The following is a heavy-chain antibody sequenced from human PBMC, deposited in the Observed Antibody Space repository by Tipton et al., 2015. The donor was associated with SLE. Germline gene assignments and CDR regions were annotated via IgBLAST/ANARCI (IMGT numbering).Heavy chain of an antibody. CDR1: GGSISSYY. J-gene: IGHJ3*02. CDR2: IYYSGST. CDR3: ASHVDGWSQRIDAFDI. V-gene: IGHV4-59*01. D-gene: IGHD2-15*01. Sequence: LRLSCTVSGGSISSYYWSWIRQLPGKGLEWIGYIYYSGSTNYNPSLKSRVTISVDTSKNQFSLKLSSVTAADTAVYYCASHVDGWSQRIDAFDIWGQGTMVTVSS.